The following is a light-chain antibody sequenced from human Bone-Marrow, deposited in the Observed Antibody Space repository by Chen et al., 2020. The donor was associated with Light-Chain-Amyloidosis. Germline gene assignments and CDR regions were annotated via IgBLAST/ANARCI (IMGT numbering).Light chain of an antibody. J-gene: IGLJ2*01. Sequence: SYELTQPPSVSVSPGHTARITCSGDALPTKYAYWYQQKPGQAPVLVIHRDTERPSGISERFSGSSSGTTATLSISRVQAEDESDYHCQSADSSGTYEVIFGGGTKLTVL. CDR1: ALPTKY. CDR2: RDT. V-gene: IGLV3-25*03. CDR3: QSADSSGTYEVI.